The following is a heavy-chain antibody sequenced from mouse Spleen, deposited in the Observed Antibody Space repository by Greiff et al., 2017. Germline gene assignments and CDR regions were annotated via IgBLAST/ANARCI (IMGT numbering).Heavy chain of an antibody. J-gene: IGHJ2*01. V-gene: IGHV1S22*01. Sequence: LQQPGSELVRPGASVKLSCKASGYTFTSYWMHWVKQRPGQGLEWIGNIYPGSGSTNYDEKFKSKATLTVDTSSSTAYMQLSSLTSEDSAVYYCTRSLYYYGSSSYYFDYWGQGTTLTVSS. CDR3: TRSLYYYGSSSYYFDY. CDR2: IYPGSGST. D-gene: IGHD1-1*01. CDR1: GYTFTSYW.